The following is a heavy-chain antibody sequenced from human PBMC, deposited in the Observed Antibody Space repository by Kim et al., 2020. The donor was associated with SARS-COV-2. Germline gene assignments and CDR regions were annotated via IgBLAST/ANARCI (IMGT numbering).Heavy chain of an antibody. CDR2: TI. J-gene: IGHJ4*02. CDR3: ARVQAQVPDDY. V-gene: IGHV3-48*03. Sequence: TIYYADSVKGRFTSSRDNAKNSLYLQVSSLRAEDTALYFCARVQAQVPDDYWGQGTLVTVSS.